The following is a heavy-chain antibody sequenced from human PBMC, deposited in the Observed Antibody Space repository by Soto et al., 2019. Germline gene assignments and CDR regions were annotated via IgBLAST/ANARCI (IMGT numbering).Heavy chain of an antibody. D-gene: IGHD3-22*01. V-gene: IGHV4-61*08. J-gene: IGHJ1*01. Sequence: AETLSLTCTVSGFSFSTGGYYWIWIRQHPGKGLECIGYIYYSGTTYYNPSLKSRVTISVDTYKNKYSLKLSFVTGAAAAVYYCDSNGDYYDGSGVKCFHLWGQGTLVTVSS. CDR3: DSNGDYYDGSGVKCFHL. CDR1: GFSFSTGGYY. CDR2: IYYSGTT.